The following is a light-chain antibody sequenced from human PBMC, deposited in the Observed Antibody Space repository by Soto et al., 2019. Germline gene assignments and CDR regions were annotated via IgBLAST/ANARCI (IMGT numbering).Light chain of an antibody. CDR1: QSLRSSS. CDR2: GAS. J-gene: IGKJ4*01. CDR3: QQYGSSPLT. V-gene: IGKV3-20*01. Sequence: EIVLTQSPGTLSVSPGERATLSCRASQSLRSSSLAWYQQRLGQAPRLLIYGASRRATGIPDRFSGSGSRTDFTLTISRLEPEDFAVYYCQQYGSSPLTFGGGTKVEIK.